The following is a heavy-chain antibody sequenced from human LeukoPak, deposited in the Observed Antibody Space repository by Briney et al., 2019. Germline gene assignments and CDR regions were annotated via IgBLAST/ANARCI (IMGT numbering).Heavy chain of an antibody. D-gene: IGHD3-10*01. J-gene: IGHJ4*02. Sequence: GGSLRLSCAASGFTFSDYYMSWIRQAPGKGLEWVSYISSSGTTIYYADSVKGRFTISRDNAKNSLYPQMNSLRAEDTAVYYCAKDRIWFGELLSLDYWGQGILVTVSS. V-gene: IGHV3-11*04. CDR1: GFTFSDYY. CDR2: ISSSGTTI. CDR3: AKDRIWFGELLSLDY.